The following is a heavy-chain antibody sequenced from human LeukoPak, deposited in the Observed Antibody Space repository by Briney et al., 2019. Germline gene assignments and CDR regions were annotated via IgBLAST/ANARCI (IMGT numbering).Heavy chain of an antibody. J-gene: IGHJ4*02. D-gene: IGHD3-9*01. V-gene: IGHV3-7*01. Sequence: PGGSLRLSCAASGFTFSSYWMSWVRQAPGKGLEWVASIKQDGSEKYYVDSVKGRFTISRDNAKNSLYLQMNSLRAEDTAVYYCATTSLGYYDILTDIDYWGQGTLVTVSS. CDR2: IKQDGSEK. CDR3: ATTSLGYYDILTDIDY. CDR1: GFTFSSYW.